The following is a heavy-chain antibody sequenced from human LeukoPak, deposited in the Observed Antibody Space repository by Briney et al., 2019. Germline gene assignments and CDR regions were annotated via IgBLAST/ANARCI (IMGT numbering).Heavy chain of an antibody. J-gene: IGHJ4*02. V-gene: IGHV4-4*02. D-gene: IGHD3-22*01. CDR1: GGSISSSNW. CDR3: ARLSGYSSGHYYSDY. Sequence: SGTLSLTCAVSGGSISSSNWWSWVRQPPGQGLEWIGEIYHSGSTNYNPSLKSRVTISVDTSKNQFSLKLSSVTAADTAVYYCARLSGYSSGHYYSDYWGQGTLVTVSP. CDR2: IYHSGST.